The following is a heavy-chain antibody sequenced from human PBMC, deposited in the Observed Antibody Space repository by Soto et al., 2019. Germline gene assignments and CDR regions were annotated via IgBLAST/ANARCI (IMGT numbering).Heavy chain of an antibody. CDR3: AKADNYSPYYYGMDV. D-gene: IGHD4-4*01. CDR2: ISGSGGST. V-gene: IGHV3-23*01. J-gene: IGHJ6*02. Sequence: PGGSLRLSCAASGFTFSGYAMSWVRQSPGKGLEWVSAISGSGGSTYYADSVKGRLTISRDNSKNTLYLQMNSLRAEDTAVYYCAKADNYSPYYYGMDVWGQGTTVTVSS. CDR1: GFTFSGYA.